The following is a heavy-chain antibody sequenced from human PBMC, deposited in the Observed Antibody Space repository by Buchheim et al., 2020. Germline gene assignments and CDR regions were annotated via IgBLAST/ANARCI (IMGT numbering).Heavy chain of an antibody. Sequence: EVQLLESGGGLVQPGGSLRLSCAASGFTFSSYAMSWVRQAPGKGLEWVSAISGSGGSTYYADSVKGRFTISRDTSKNTLYLQMNSLRAEDTAVYYCAKLEIVLMVYADYYFDYWGQGTL. V-gene: IGHV3-23*01. J-gene: IGHJ4*02. CDR2: ISGSGGST. CDR1: GFTFSSYA. D-gene: IGHD2-8*01. CDR3: AKLEIVLMVYADYYFDY.